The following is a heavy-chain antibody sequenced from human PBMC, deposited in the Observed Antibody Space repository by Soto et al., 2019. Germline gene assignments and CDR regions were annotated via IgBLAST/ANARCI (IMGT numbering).Heavy chain of an antibody. CDR2: ISYDGSNK. D-gene: IGHD4-17*01. CDR3: AKGTTVTMLSYFDY. Sequence: GGSLRLSCAASGFTFSSYGMHWVRQAPGKGLEWVAVISYDGSNKYYADSVKGRFTISRDNSKNTLYLQMNSLRAEDTAVYYCAKGTTVTMLSYFDYWGQGTLVTVSS. V-gene: IGHV3-30*18. CDR1: GFTFSSYG. J-gene: IGHJ4*02.